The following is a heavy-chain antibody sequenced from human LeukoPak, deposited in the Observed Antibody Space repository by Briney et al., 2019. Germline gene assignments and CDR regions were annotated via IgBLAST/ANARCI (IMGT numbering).Heavy chain of an antibody. J-gene: IGHJ4*02. D-gene: IGHD4/OR15-4a*01. CDR1: GYIFTSYW. V-gene: IGHV5-51*01. CDR2: IYPDDSET. Sequence: GDSLKISCQSSGYIFTSYWIAWVRQMPGKGLEWMGIIYPDDSETRYNPSFQGQVTMSADKSISTAYLQWSALESSDTAIYYCARQPIDYGPDYWGLGTRVTVSS. CDR3: ARQPIDYGPDY.